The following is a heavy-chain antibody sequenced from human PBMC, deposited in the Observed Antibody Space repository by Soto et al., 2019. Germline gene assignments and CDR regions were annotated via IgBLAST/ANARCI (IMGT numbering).Heavy chain of an antibody. J-gene: IGHJ4*02. CDR1: GFTFSRYA. V-gene: IGHV3-23*01. CDR3: GKSLYGGVDY. D-gene: IGHD2-21*01. Sequence: GGSLRLSCAASGFTFSRYAMSWVRQAPGKGLEWVSAISGSGGSTYYADPVKGRFTISRDNSKNMVFLQMNSLRADDTAVYYCGKSLYGGVDYWGQGILVTVSS. CDR2: ISGSGGST.